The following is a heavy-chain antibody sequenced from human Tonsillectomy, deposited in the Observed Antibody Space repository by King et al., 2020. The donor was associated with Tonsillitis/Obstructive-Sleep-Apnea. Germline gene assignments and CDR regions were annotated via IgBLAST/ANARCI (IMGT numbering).Heavy chain of an antibody. CDR2: TRNKPNSYTT. CDR3: VRSLVVAPIGYFDY. J-gene: IGHJ4*02. CDR1: GFIFSGHY. D-gene: IGHD2-15*01. V-gene: IGHV3-72*01. Sequence: VQLVESGGGLVQPGGSLRLSCAASGFIFSGHYMDWVRQAPGKGLEWVGRTRNKPNSYTTEYAASVKGRFTISRDESKNSVYLQLNSLKTEDTAVYYCVRSLVVAPIGYFDYWGQGTLVTVSS.